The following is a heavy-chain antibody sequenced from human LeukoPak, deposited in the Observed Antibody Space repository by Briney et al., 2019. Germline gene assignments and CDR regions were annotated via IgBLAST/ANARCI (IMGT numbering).Heavy chain of an antibody. J-gene: IGHJ4*02. Sequence: SETLSLTCTVSGGPTSGWYWSWIRQPPERGLEWIGYIYGSGTTNYNPSLKSRVTISVDTSKNQFSLNLTSVTAADTAVYYCARGSFFDYWGQGTLVTVSS. V-gene: IGHV4-59*01. D-gene: IGHD3-16*02. CDR1: GGPTSGWY. CDR3: ARGSFFDY. CDR2: IYGSGTT.